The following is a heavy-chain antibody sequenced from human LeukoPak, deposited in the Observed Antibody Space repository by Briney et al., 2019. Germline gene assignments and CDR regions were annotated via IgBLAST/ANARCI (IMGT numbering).Heavy chain of an antibody. J-gene: IGHJ4*02. Sequence: PGGSLRLSCAASGFTFSSYWMHWVRQAPGKGLVWVSRINSDGSSTSYADSVKGRFTISRDNAKNTLYLQMNSLRAEDTAVYYCAKGKWELLRRPYYFDYWGQGTLVTVSS. CDR1: GFTFSSYW. D-gene: IGHD1-26*01. V-gene: IGHV3-74*01. CDR2: INSDGSST. CDR3: AKGKWELLRRPYYFDY.